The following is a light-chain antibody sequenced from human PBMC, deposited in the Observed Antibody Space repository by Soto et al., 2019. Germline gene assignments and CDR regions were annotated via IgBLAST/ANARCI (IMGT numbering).Light chain of an antibody. Sequence: IQITQSPSTLSGSVGDRVTITCRASQTISSWLAWYQQKPGKAPKLLIYKASTLKSGVPSRFSGSGSGTEFTLTISSLQPEDFASYYCQQYNSYSTFGQGTKVDIK. CDR1: QTISSW. J-gene: IGKJ1*01. CDR2: KAS. V-gene: IGKV1-5*03. CDR3: QQYNSYST.